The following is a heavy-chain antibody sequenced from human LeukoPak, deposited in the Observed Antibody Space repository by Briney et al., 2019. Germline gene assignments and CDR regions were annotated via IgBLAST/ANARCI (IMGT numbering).Heavy chain of an antibody. V-gene: IGHV3-7*01. CDR1: GFTFTNYW. Sequence: AGGSLRLSCAASGFTFTNYWMTWVRQAPGKGLEWVANINRDGSERYYVDSVKGRFTISRDTAKNSLYLQMNSLRAEDTAVYYCATTRDSPSAFDIWGQGTMVTVSS. CDR2: INRDGSER. CDR3: ATTRDSPSAFDI. J-gene: IGHJ3*02. D-gene: IGHD1-14*01.